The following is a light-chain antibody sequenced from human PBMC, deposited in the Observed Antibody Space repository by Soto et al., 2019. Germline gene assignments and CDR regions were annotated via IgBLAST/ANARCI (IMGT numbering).Light chain of an antibody. J-gene: IGKJ1*01. CDR2: GAS. V-gene: IGKV3-15*01. CDR3: QQYNNWPRT. CDR1: QSVSTN. Sequence: EIVMTQSPASLSVPPGERATLSCRASQSVSTNFAWYLQKPGQAPRLLIYGASTRATGIPARFSGSGSGTEFTLTISSLQSEDFAVYYCQQYNNWPRTFGQGTKVDIK.